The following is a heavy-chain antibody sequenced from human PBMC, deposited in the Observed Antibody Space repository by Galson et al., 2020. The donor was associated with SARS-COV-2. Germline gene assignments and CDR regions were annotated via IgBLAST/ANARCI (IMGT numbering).Heavy chain of an antibody. V-gene: IGHV3-48*03. CDR3: ASPYLAAANVFGAFDR. J-gene: IGHJ3*01. CDR1: GFTFTSYE. CDR2: ISDSGTNT. D-gene: IGHD6-13*01. Sequence: GESLKISCAASGFTFTSYEMNWVRQAPGKGLEWISYISDSGTNTYYADPVKGRFTISRDNTKKSVYLQMTSLRAEDTAVYYCASPYLAAANVFGAFDRWGRGTMVTVSS.